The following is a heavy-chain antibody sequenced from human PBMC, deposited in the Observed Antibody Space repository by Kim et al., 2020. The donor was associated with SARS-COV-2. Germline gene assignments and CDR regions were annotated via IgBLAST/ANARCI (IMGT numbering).Heavy chain of an antibody. Sequence: GGSLRPSCAASGFSFSDYSMTWIRQAPGKGLEWLAYINSDGTSIKYADSVNGRFTISRDNAKKSLSLQMNSLTPEDTAVYYCVREPASWGQGTLVTVSS. CDR3: VREPAS. V-gene: IGHV3-11*01. J-gene: IGHJ5*02. CDR2: INSDGTSI. CDR1: GFSFSDYS.